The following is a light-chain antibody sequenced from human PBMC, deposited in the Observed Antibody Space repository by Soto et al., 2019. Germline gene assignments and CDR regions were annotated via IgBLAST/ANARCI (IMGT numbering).Light chain of an antibody. CDR3: QQRSNWPPWT. J-gene: IGKJ1*01. CDR2: DAS. Sequence: EIVMTQSPVTLSVSPGERATLSCRASQSVSTDLAWYQQKPGQAPRLLIYDASNRATGIPARFSGSGSGTDFTLTISSLEPEDFAVYYCQQRSNWPPWTFGQGTKVEIK. CDR1: QSVSTD. V-gene: IGKV3-11*01.